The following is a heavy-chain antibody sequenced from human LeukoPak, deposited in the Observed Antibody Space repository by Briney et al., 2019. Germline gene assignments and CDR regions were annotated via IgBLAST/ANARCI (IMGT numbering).Heavy chain of an antibody. Sequence: HPGRSLRLSCVGSGFTFDDYAMHWVRQAPGKGLEWVSGISWNSGSRDYGDPVKGRFTISRDNAENSLYLHMNSLRVEDTALYYCAKGGAYAINGPPYYMDVWGKGTTVTVSS. CDR1: GFTFDDYA. J-gene: IGHJ6*03. V-gene: IGHV3-9*01. CDR3: AKGGAYAINGPPYYMDV. D-gene: IGHD2-8*01. CDR2: ISWNSGSR.